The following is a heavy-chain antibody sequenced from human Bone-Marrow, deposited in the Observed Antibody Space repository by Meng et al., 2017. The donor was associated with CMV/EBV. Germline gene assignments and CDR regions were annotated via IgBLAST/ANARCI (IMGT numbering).Heavy chain of an antibody. D-gene: IGHD6-6*01. Sequence: SVKVSCKASGYTFTGYYMHWVRQAPGQGLEWMGGIIPILGIANYAQKFQGRVTITADKSTSTAYMELSSLRSEDTAVYYCARVRIEYSSSSGVGWFDPWGQGTLVTVSS. J-gene: IGHJ5*02. CDR3: ARVRIEYSSSSGVGWFDP. V-gene: IGHV1-69*10. CDR2: IIPILGIA. CDR1: GYTFTGYY.